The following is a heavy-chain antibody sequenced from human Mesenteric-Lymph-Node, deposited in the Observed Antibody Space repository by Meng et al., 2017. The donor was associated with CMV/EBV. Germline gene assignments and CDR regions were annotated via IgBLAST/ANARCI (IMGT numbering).Heavy chain of an antibody. J-gene: IGHJ4*02. V-gene: IGHV3-7*03. CDR3: AKDGPTGAVDY. CDR1: GFTFSSYW. Sequence: GGSLRLSCAASGFTFSSYWMSWVRQAPGKGLEWVANIKQDGSEKYYVDSVKGRFTISRDNAKNSLYLQMNSLRAEDTAVYYCAKDGPTGAVDYWGQGTLVTVSS. CDR2: IKQDGSEK. D-gene: IGHD7-27*01.